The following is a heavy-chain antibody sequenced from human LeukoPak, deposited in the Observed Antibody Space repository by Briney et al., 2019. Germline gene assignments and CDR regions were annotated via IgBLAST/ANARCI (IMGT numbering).Heavy chain of an antibody. V-gene: IGHV3-23*01. J-gene: IGHJ4*02. D-gene: IGHD5-18*01. Sequence: GGSLRLSCAASGFTFSSYAMSWVRQAPGKGLEWVSAISGSGRSTYYADSVKGRFTISRDNSKNTLYLQMNSLRAEDTAVYYCAKDGNGYRYYFDYWGQGTLVTVSS. CDR3: AKDGNGYRYYFDY. CDR2: ISGSGRST. CDR1: GFTFSSYA.